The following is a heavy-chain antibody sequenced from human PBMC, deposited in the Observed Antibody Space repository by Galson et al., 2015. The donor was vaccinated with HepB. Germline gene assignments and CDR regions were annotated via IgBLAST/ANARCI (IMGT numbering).Heavy chain of an antibody. CDR2: ISASSGNT. D-gene: IGHD4-17*01. V-gene: IGHV1-18*01. CDR1: GYIFTGYG. J-gene: IGHJ5*02. CDR3: LAVYGDYAINWFDP. Sequence: SVKVSCKASGYIFTGYGISWVRQAPGQGLEWMGWISASSGNTKYAQRFQDRVTMTTDTSASTAYMELRSLRSDDTAVYYCLAVYGDYAINWFDPWGQGTLVIVSS.